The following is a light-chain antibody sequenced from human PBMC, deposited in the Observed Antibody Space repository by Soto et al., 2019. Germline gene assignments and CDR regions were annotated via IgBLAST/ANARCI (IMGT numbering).Light chain of an antibody. V-gene: IGKV1-5*03. CDR1: QSISSW. Sequence: DIQMTQSPSTLSASIGDRVTITCRASQSISSWLAWYQQKPGTAPKLLISKASYLESGVPSRFSGSGSGTEFTLTISSLQPDDFATYYCQQYNVYSLTFGQGTKLEIK. CDR3: QQYNVYSLT. J-gene: IGKJ2*01. CDR2: KAS.